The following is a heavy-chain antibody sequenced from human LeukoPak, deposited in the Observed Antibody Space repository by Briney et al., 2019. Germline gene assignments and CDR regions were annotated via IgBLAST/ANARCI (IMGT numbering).Heavy chain of an antibody. V-gene: IGHV4-59*01. D-gene: IGHD3-16*01. CDR1: GGSISRYY. Sequence: PSETLSLTCTGSGGSISRYYWSWIGQPPGKGLEWMGYSYYCGSPNYNPSLKSRVTISVDTSKNQFSLKLSSVTAADTAVYYCARAHSFSRDYYYGMDVWGQATTVTVPS. CDR2: SYYCGSP. J-gene: IGHJ6*02. CDR3: ARAHSFSRDYYYGMDV.